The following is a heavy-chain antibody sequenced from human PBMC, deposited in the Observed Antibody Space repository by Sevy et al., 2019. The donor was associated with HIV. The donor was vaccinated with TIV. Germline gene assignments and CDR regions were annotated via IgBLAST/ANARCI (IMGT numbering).Heavy chain of an antibody. Sequence: SETLSLTCTVSGGSISSYYWSWIRQPPGKGLEWIGYIYYSGSTNYNPSLKSRVTISVDTSKNQFSLKLSSVTAADTAVYYCASSIAAASRFDYWGQGTLVTVSS. CDR2: IYYSGST. CDR1: GGSISSYY. CDR3: ASSIAAASRFDY. J-gene: IGHJ4*02. D-gene: IGHD6-13*01. V-gene: IGHV4-59*01.